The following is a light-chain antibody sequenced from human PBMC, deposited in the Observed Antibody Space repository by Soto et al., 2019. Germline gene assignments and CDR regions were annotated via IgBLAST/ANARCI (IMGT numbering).Light chain of an antibody. Sequence: QSALTQPASVSGSPGQSITISCTGTSSDVGSYNLVSWYQQHPGKAPKLMIYEGSKRPSGVSNRFSGSKSGNTASLTISGLQAEDEADYYCTSYTSSNTHVFGGGTKLTVL. CDR3: TSYTSSNTHV. V-gene: IGLV2-14*02. CDR2: EGS. J-gene: IGLJ2*01. CDR1: SSDVGSYNL.